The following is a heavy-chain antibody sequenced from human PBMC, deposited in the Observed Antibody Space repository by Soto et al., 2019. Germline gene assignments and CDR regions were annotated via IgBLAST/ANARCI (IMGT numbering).Heavy chain of an antibody. Sequence: GSLRLSCAASGFTFSSYGMHWVRQAPGKGLEWVAVIWYDGSNKYYADSVKGRFTISRDNSKNTLYLQMNSLRAEDTAVYYCARDLVVVAANHYYYYYGMDVWGQGTTVTVSS. CDR2: IWYDGSNK. J-gene: IGHJ6*02. CDR1: GFTFSSYG. CDR3: ARDLVVVAANHYYYYYGMDV. V-gene: IGHV3-33*01. D-gene: IGHD2-15*01.